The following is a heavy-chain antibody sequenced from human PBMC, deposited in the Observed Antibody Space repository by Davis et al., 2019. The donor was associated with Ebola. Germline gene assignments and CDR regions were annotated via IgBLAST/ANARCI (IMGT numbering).Heavy chain of an antibody. J-gene: IGHJ4*02. CDR2: IWYDGSNK. V-gene: IGHV3-33*01. CDR1: GFTFSSYG. Sequence: GESLKISCAASGFTFSSYGMHWVRQAPGKGLEWVAVIWYDGSNKYYADSVKGRFTISRDNSKNTLYLQMNSLRAEDTAVYYCARDSRGQLLFSTNGYWGQGTLVTVSS. CDR3: ARDSRGQLLFSTNGY. D-gene: IGHD2-2*01.